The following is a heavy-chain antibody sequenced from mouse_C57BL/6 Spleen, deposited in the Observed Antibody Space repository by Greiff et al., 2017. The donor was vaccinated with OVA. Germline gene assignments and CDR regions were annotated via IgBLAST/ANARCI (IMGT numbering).Heavy chain of an antibody. J-gene: IGHJ3*01. Sequence: QVQLKQSGAELVKPGASVKISCKASGYTYTDYYINWVKQRPGQGLEWIGKIGPGSGSTYYNEKFKGKATLTADKSSSTAHMQLSSLTSEDSAVYFCATPYYYGSSAWFAYWGQGTLVTVSA. D-gene: IGHD1-1*01. CDR1: GYTYTDYY. CDR2: IGPGSGST. V-gene: IGHV1-77*01. CDR3: ATPYYYGSSAWFAY.